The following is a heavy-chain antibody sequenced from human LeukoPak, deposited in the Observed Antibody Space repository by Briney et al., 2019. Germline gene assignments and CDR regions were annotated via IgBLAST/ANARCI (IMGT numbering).Heavy chain of an antibody. Sequence: PSETLSLTCTVSGGSISSSSYYWGWIRQPPGKGLEWIGRVYYTGDTDYNPSLKSRVTISVDMSKTQFSLKLTSVTAADTAVYYCARPRTPGAFHRDYFDYWGQGTLVTVSS. CDR3: ARPRTPGAFHRDYFDY. V-gene: IGHV4-39*07. CDR1: GGSISSSSYY. D-gene: IGHD1-14*01. J-gene: IGHJ4*02. CDR2: VYYTGDT.